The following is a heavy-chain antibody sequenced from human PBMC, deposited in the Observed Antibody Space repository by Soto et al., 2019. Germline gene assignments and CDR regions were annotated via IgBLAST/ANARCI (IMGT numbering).Heavy chain of an antibody. D-gene: IGHD5-18*01. CDR3: AKGLSGYSYGPFDY. V-gene: IGHV3-9*01. J-gene: IGHJ4*02. Sequence: GGSLRLSCAASGFTFDDYAMHWVRQAPGKGLEWVSGINWNTGSIGYADSVKGRFTISKDTAKNSLYLQMNSLRAEDTALYYCAKGLSGYSYGPFDYWGRGALVTVSS. CDR2: INWNTGSI. CDR1: GFTFDDYA.